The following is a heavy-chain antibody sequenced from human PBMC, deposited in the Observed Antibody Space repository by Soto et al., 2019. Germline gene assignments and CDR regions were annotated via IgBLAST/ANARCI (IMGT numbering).Heavy chain of an antibody. V-gene: IGHV4-59*12. CDR3: ARGRGNWGYYYYGMDV. CDR2: IYYSGTT. D-gene: IGHD7-27*01. J-gene: IGHJ6*02. CDR1: GGSIRSYY. Sequence: PSETLSLTCTVSGGSIRSYYWSCIRQPPGKALEWIGCIYYSGTTNYNPSLKSRVTISVDTSKNQFSLKLSSVTAADTAVYYCARGRGNWGYYYYGMDVWGQGTTVTVSS.